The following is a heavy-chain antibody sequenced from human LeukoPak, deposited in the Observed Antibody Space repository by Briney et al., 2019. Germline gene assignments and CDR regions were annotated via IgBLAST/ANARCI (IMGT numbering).Heavy chain of an antibody. CDR2: INHSGST. CDR3: AIVNDYGDYMWSDY. Sequence: SETLSLTCAVYGGSFSGYYWSWIRQPPGKGLEWIGEINHSGSTNYNPSLKSRGTISVDTSKNQFSLKLSSVTAADTAVYYCAIVNDYGDYMWSDYWGQGTLVTVSS. D-gene: IGHD4-17*01. V-gene: IGHV4-34*01. J-gene: IGHJ4*02. CDR1: GGSFSGYY.